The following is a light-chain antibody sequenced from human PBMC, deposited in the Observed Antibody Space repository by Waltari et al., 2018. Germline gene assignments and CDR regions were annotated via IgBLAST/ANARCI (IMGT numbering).Light chain of an antibody. CDR3: QQYDSRLGT. CDR2: GAA. Sequence: EIVMTQSPATLSVFPGDRATLACRASQSIRSNLASYQHKPGQDARLLIYGAATRATGIPATCSGSGSGREFTLTISSLQSEDFVVYFCQQYDSRLGTFGQGTKVEIK. J-gene: IGKJ1*01. CDR1: QSIRSN. V-gene: IGKV3-15*01.